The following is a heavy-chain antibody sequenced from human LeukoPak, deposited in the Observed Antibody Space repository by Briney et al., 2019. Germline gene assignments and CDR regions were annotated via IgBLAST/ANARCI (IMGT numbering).Heavy chain of an antibody. Sequence: SETLSLTCPVSGGSISSSSYYWGWIRQPPGKGLEWIGSIYYSGSTYYNPSLKSRVTISVDTSKNQFSLKLSSVTAADTAVYYCAIYDFWSGYYTPAIDYWGQGTLVTVSS. V-gene: IGHV4-39*07. CDR1: GGSISSSSYY. CDR3: AIYDFWSGYYTPAIDY. D-gene: IGHD3-3*01. CDR2: IYYSGST. J-gene: IGHJ4*02.